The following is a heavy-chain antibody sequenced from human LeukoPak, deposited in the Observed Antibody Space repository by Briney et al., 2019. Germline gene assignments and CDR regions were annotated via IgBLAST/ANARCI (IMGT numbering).Heavy chain of an antibody. V-gene: IGHV4-38-2*02. Sequence: SETLSLTCTVSGYSISIAFYWGWIRQPPGKGLEWIGSISHSGSTYYSPSLKSRVTISVDTSKNQFSLKLSSVTAADTAVYYCARGFDYYDSSGYLSNWYFDLWGRGTLVTVSS. J-gene: IGHJ2*01. CDR2: ISHSGST. D-gene: IGHD3-22*01. CDR1: GYSISIAFY. CDR3: ARGFDYYDSSGYLSNWYFDL.